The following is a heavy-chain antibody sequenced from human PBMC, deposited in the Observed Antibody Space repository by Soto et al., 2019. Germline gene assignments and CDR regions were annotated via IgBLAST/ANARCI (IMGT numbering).Heavy chain of an antibody. D-gene: IGHD5-12*01. Sequence: ASVKVSSKASGFTLTSYYMHWVRQAPGQGLEWMGIINPSGGSTSYAQKFQGRVTMTRDTSTSTVYMELSSLRSEDTAVYYCARTIYSGYDHFDYWGQGTLVTVSS. CDR1: GFTLTSYY. V-gene: IGHV1-46*01. J-gene: IGHJ4*02. CDR2: INPSGGST. CDR3: ARTIYSGYDHFDY.